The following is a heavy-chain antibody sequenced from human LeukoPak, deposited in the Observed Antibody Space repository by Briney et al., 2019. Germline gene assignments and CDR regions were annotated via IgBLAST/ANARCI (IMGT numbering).Heavy chain of an antibody. CDR2: ISNNGGYT. V-gene: IGHV3-23*01. CDR3: AKPRSGYYFDAFDI. CDR1: GFTFSSSA. D-gene: IGHD3-22*01. J-gene: IGHJ3*02. Sequence: GGSLRLSCAASGFTFSSSAMSWVRQAPGKGLEWVSAISNNGGYTYYADSVQGRFTISRDNSKSTLCLQMNSLRAEDTAVYYCAKPRSGYYFDAFDIWGQGTMVTVSS.